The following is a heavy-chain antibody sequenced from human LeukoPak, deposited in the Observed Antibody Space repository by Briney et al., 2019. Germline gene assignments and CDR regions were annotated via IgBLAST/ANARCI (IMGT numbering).Heavy chain of an antibody. CDR2: IYYSGST. J-gene: IGHJ5*02. D-gene: IGHD3-10*01. CDR3: ARTHYYGSGSYCWFDP. V-gene: IGHV4-59*01. Sequence: SETLSLTCTVSGGSISSYYWSWIRQPPGKGLEWIGYIYYSGSTNYNPSLKSRVTISVDTSKNQFSLKLSSVTAADTAVYYCARTHYYGSGSYCWFDPWGQGTLATVSS. CDR1: GGSISSYY.